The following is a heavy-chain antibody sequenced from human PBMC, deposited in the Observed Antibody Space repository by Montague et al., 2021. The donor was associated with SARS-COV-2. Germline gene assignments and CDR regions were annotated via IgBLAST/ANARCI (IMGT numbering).Heavy chain of an antibody. J-gene: IGHJ4*02. D-gene: IGHD2-15*01. CDR2: IYNSGTT. V-gene: IGHV4-39*01. Sequence: SETLSLTCTVYGDSIRNSDYSWGWARQPPGKGLEWSGNIYNSGTTFYNPSLKSRVTIFVDTSKNQFSLKLSAVTAADTAVYYCATRTRYPQNDFGFWGQGTLVTVSS. CDR3: ATRTRYPQNDFGF. CDR1: GDSIRNSDYS.